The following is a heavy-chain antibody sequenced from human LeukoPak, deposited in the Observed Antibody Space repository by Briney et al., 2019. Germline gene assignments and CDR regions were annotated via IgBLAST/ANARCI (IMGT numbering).Heavy chain of an antibody. J-gene: IGHJ6*02. CDR3: ARETSNSGYDLNGMDV. CDR2: IYHSGST. D-gene: IGHD5-12*01. Sequence: SETLSLTCAVSGGSISSGGYSWSWIRQPPGKGLEWIGNIYHSGSTYYNPSLKSRVTISVDRSKNQFSLKLSSVTAADTAVYYCARETSNSGYDLNGMDVWGQGTTVTVSS. CDR1: GGSISSGGYS. V-gene: IGHV4-30-2*01.